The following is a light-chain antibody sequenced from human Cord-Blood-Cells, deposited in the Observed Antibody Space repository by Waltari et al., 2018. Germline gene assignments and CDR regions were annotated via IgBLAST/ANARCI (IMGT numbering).Light chain of an antibody. Sequence: QPPSVSVSPGQTARITCSGDALPKQYAYWYQQKPGQAPVLVIYKDSERPSGIPERFSGSSSGTTVTLTISGVQAEDEADYYCQSADSSGTCWVFGGGTKLTVL. CDR1: ALPKQY. CDR2: KDS. V-gene: IGLV3-25*02. J-gene: IGLJ3*02. CDR3: QSADSSGTCWV.